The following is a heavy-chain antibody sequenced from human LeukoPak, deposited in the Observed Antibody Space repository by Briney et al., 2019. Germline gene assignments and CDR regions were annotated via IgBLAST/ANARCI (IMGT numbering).Heavy chain of an antibody. V-gene: IGHV3-48*02. CDR3: ARVYGDGDSCYFDY. D-gene: IGHD4-17*01. CDR1: GVIFSTYS. Sequence: GQSLTLSCAVSGVIFSTYSAGWDRHGPGKWREWNLFSSNSGSGRFYEESVKSRFKTSSANAKKSVSLQMNSLRDEDTAVYCCARVYGDGDSCYFDYWGQGTLVAVSS. CDR2: SSNSGSGR. J-gene: IGHJ4*02.